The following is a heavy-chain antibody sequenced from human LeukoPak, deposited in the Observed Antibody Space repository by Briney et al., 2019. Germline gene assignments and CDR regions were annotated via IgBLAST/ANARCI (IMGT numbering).Heavy chain of an antibody. V-gene: IGHV5-51*01. CDR1: GYSFSSYW. J-gene: IGHJ4*02. CDR2: IYPGDSDT. D-gene: IGHD3-10*01. Sequence: GESLKISCEGSGYSFSSYWIGWVRQMPGKGLEWMGIIYPGDSDTRYSPSFQGQVTISADKSITTAYLQWSSLKASDTAMYYCARRIVLRGAIVFDYWGQGTLVTVSS. CDR3: ARRIVLRGAIVFDY.